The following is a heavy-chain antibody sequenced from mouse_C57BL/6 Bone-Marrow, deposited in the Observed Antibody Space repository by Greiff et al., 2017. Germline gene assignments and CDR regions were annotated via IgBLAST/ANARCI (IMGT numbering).Heavy chain of an antibody. Sequence: QVQLKQSGPGLVQPSQCLSITCTVSGFSFTSYGVHWVRQSPGKGLEWLGVIWSGGSTDYNAAFISRLSISKDNSKSQVIFKMNSLQAADTAIYYCAREGGFYYGYDAMDYWGQGTSVTVSS. D-gene: IGHD2-1*01. CDR3: AREGGFYYGYDAMDY. CDR1: GFSFTSYG. V-gene: IGHV2-2*01. J-gene: IGHJ4*01. CDR2: IWSGGST.